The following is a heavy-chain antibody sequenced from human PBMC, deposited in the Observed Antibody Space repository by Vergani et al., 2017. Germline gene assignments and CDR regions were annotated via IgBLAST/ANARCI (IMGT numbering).Heavy chain of an antibody. CDR3: ARPGIAAAGTYYFDY. D-gene: IGHD6-13*01. Sequence: QVQLVQSGAEVKKPGSSVKVSCKASGGTFSSYAISWVRQAPGQGLEWMGRIIPILGIANYAQKFQGRVTITADKSTSTAYMELSSLRSEDTDVYYCARPGIAAAGTYYFDYWGQGTLVTVSS. J-gene: IGHJ4*02. CDR1: GGTFSSYA. CDR2: IIPILGIA. V-gene: IGHV1-69*04.